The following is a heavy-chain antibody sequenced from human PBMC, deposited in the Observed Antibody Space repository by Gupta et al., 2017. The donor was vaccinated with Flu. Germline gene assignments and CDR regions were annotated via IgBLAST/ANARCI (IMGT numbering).Heavy chain of an antibody. Sequence: QVQLQQWGAGLLKPSETLSLTCAVYGGSFSGYYWSWIRQPPGKGLEWIGEINHSGSTNYNPSLKSRVTISVDTSKNQFSLKLSSVTAADTAVYYCARLERFLEWAPRPRRNWFDPWGQGTLVTVSS. J-gene: IGHJ5*02. CDR2: INHSGST. V-gene: IGHV4-34*01. D-gene: IGHD3-3*01. CDR3: ARLERFLEWAPRPRRNWFDP. CDR1: GGSFSGYY.